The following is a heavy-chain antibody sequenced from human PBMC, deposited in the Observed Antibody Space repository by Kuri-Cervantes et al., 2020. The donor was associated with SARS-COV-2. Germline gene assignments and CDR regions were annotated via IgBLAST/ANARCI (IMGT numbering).Heavy chain of an antibody. J-gene: IGHJ4*02. CDR2: MNPDTGSA. CDR3: ARHTIYSSGWYRGIDY. V-gene: IGHV1-8*02. CDR1: GYTFTNND. Sequence: ASVKVSCKASGYTFTNNDVNWLRQASGQGLEWMGWMNPDTGSAGYAQKFQGRVTMTRITSISTAYMELSSLRFEDAAVYYCARHTIYSSGWYRGIDYWGQGTLVTVSS. D-gene: IGHD6-19*01.